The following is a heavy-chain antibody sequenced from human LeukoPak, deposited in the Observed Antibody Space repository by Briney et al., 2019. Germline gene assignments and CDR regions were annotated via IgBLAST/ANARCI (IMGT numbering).Heavy chain of an antibody. J-gene: IGHJ4*02. V-gene: IGHV4-34*01. D-gene: IGHD3-9*01. Sequence: SETLSLTCAVYGGSFSGYYWSWIRQPPGKGLEWIGEINYSGYTNYNPSLKSRVSISVDTSKNQVSLNVSSVTAAHRAVYYCARLRNFDNVYAFDYWGKGTMVTVSS. CDR1: GGSFSGYY. CDR3: ARLRNFDNVYAFDY. CDR2: INYSGYT.